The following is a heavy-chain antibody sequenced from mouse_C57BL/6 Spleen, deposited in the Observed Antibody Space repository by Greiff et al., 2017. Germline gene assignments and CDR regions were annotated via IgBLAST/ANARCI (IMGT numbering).Heavy chain of an antibody. J-gene: IGHJ2*01. V-gene: IGHV1-80*01. CDR2: IYPGDGDT. D-gene: IGHD4-1*01. Sequence: QVQLQQSGAELVKPGASVKISCKASGYAFSSYWINWVKQRPGKGLEWIGQIYPGDGDTNYNGKFKGKATLTADKSSSTAYMQLSSLTSEDSAVYFCAREGSELTGDYWGQGTTLTVSS. CDR1: GYAFSSYW. CDR3: AREGSELTGDY.